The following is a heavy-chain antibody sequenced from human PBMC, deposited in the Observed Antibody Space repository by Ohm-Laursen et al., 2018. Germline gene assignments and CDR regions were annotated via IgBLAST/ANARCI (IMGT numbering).Heavy chain of an antibody. J-gene: IGHJ4*02. V-gene: IGHV4-34*01. CDR2: INHSGST. Sequence: GTLSLTCAVYGGSFSGYYWSWIRQPPGKGLEWIGEINHSGSTNYNPSLKSRVTISVDTSKNQFSLKLSPVTAADTAVYYCASGLGPQHRQLVQVDYWGQGTLVTVSS. CDR1: GGSFSGYY. D-gene: IGHD6-13*01. CDR3: ASGLGPQHRQLVQVDY.